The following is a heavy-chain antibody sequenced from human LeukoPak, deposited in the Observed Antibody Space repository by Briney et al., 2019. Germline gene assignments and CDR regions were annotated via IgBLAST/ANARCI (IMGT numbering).Heavy chain of an antibody. CDR3: ARSGYNRFDY. V-gene: IGHV3-23*01. J-gene: IGHJ4*02. D-gene: IGHD5-24*01. CDR2: FSGSGGST. CDR1: GFTFSTYA. Sequence: GGSLRLSCAASGFTFSTYAMSWVRQAPGKGLKWVSSFSGSGGSTYYADSVKGRFTISRDNSKNTLYLQMNSLRAEDTAVYYCARSGYNRFDYGGQGTLVTVSS.